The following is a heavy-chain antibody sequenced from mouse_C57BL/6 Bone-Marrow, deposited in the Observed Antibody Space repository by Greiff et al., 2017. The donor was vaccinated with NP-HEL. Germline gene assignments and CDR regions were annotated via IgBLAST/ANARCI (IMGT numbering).Heavy chain of an antibody. CDR2: INPGSGGT. Sequence: VQLQQSGAELVRPGTSVKVSCKASGYAFTNYLIEWVKQRPGQGLEWIGVINPGSGGTNYNEKFKGKATLTADKSSSTAYMQLSSLTSEDSAVYFCARYCNYQYYYAMDYWGQGTSVTVSS. CDR1: GYAFTNYL. J-gene: IGHJ4*01. D-gene: IGHD2-1*01. CDR3: ARYCNYQYYYAMDY. V-gene: IGHV1-54*01.